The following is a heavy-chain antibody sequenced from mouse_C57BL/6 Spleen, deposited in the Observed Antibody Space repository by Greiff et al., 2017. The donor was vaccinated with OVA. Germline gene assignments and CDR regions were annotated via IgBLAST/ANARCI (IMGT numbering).Heavy chain of an antibody. V-gene: IGHV1-81*01. CDR1: GYTFTSYG. J-gene: IGHJ4*01. CDR3: ARGGLGDYYAMDY. Sequence: VKLVESGAELARPGASVKLSCKASGYTFTSYGISWVKQRTGQGLEWIGEIYPRSGNTYYNEKFKGKATLTADKSSSTAYMELRSLTSEDSAVYFCARGGLGDYYAMDYWGQGTSVTVSS. CDR2: IYPRSGNT. D-gene: IGHD4-1*01.